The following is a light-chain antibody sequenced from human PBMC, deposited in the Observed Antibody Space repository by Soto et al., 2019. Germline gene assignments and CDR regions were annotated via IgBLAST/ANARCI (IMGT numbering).Light chain of an antibody. J-gene: IGKJ1*01. V-gene: IGKV3-20*01. CDR2: GAS. Sequence: TVLTQSPGTLSLSPGERVTLSCRASQNVSSNLLVWYQRHPGQAPRLLIYGASSRATGIPDRFSGSGSGTDFSLTIRRLEPDDFAVYYCQKYGNFRTFGQGTKVDNK. CDR3: QKYGNFRT. CDR1: QNVSSNL.